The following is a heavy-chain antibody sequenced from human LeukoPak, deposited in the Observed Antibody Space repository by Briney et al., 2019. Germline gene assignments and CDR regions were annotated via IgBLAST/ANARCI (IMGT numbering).Heavy chain of an antibody. J-gene: IGHJ5*02. CDR1: GYTFAGYY. CDR3: AGDETILYDWGEGWFDP. CDR2: INPNSGGT. Sequence: ASVKVSCKASGYTFAGYYIHWVRQAPGQGLEWMGWINPNSGGTNYVQKFEGQVTMTRDTSINTVYMEMSSLTSDDTAVYYCAGDETILYDWGEGWFDPGGKEPLVTVSS. V-gene: IGHV1-2*02. D-gene: IGHD3-16*01.